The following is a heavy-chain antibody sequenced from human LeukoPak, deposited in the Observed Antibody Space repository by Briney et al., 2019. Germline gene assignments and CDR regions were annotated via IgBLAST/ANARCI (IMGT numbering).Heavy chain of an antibody. CDR3: AKSAYSGSLRDAFDI. J-gene: IGHJ3*02. CDR2: ISYDGSNK. D-gene: IGHD1-26*01. V-gene: IGHV3-30*18. Sequence: GGSLRLSCAASGFTFSSYGMHWVRQAPGKGLEWVAVISYDGSNKYYADSVKGRFTISRDSSKNTLYLQMNRLRAEDTAVYYCAKSAYSGSLRDAFDIWGQGTMVTVSS. CDR1: GFTFSSYG.